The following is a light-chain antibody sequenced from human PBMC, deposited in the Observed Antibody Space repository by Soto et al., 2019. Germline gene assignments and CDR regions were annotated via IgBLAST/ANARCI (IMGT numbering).Light chain of an antibody. CDR2: LGS. J-gene: IGKJ2*01. V-gene: IGKV2-28*01. CDR1: QSLLHSNGYNY. Sequence: DIVMTQSPLSLPVTPGEPASISCRSSQSLLHSNGYNYLDWYLQKPGQSPQLLIYLGSNRASGGPDRFSGSGSGTDFTLKISRVEAEDVGVYYCMQAQQTPYTCGQGTKREIK. CDR3: MQAQQTPYT.